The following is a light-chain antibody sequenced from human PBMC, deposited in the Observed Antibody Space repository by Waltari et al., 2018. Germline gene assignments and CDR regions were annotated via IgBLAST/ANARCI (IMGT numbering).Light chain of an antibody. CDR3: SAWDDSLNGHVI. CDR1: WSNIGTNV. V-gene: IGLV1-44*01. CDR2: STN. Sequence: QSLLTQPPSASGTPGQTVTISCSGSWSNIGTNVVSWYQQLPGTAPKLLIHSTNQRPSGVPDRLSCSKSGTSASLAISGLQSADEADYYCSAWDDSLNGHVIFGGGTKLTVL. J-gene: IGLJ2*01.